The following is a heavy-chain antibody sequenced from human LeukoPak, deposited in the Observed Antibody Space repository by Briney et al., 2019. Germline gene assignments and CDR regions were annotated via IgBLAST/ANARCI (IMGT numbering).Heavy chain of an antibody. Sequence: PGGSLRLSCAASGFTFSSYDMYWVRQAPGKGLEWVSYISSSGTTTHYGDSVKGRFTISRDNSKNTLYLQMSSLRAEDTAVYYCVKDRYYYDSSGYYEDWGQGTLVTVSS. V-gene: IGHV3-64D*06. CDR2: ISSSGTTT. CDR3: VKDRYYYDSSGYYED. D-gene: IGHD3-22*01. CDR1: GFTFSSYD. J-gene: IGHJ4*02.